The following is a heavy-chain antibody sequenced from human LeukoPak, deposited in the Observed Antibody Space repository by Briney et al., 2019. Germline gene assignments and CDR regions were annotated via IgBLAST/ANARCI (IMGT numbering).Heavy chain of an antibody. J-gene: IGHJ4*02. CDR1: GGSFSGHYSSLSSYY. CDR3: ARLAYSYGWRVLDY. D-gene: IGHD5-18*01. V-gene: IGHV4-61*01. Sequence: SETLSLTCAVYGGSFSGHYSSLSSYYWNWIRQPPGKGLEWIGYIYYSGSTNYNPSLKSRVTILVDTSKNQFFLKLSSVTAADTAIYYCARLAYSYGWRVLDYWGQGTLVTVSS. CDR2: IYYSGST.